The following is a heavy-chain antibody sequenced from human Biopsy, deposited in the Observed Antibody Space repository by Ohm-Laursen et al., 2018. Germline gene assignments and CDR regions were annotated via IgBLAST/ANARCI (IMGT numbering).Heavy chain of an antibody. D-gene: IGHD5-12*01. J-gene: IGHJ4*02. V-gene: IGHV4-31*03. Sequence: QTLSLTCTVSGVSINGGRYYWNWIRHHPGKGLEWIGNIFYSANTYYNPSLKSRVTISVDTSKNQFSLELSSVTAADTAVYYCARLGSGDYFPTFFDFWGQGALVTVSS. CDR1: GVSINGGRYY. CDR3: ARLGSGDYFPTFFDF. CDR2: IFYSANT.